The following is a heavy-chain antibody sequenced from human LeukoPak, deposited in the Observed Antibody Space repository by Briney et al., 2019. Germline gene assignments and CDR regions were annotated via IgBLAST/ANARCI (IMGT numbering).Heavy chain of an antibody. CDR2: IRYDGSNK. CDR1: GFTFSSYG. Sequence: GSLRLSCAASGFTFSSYGMHWVRQAPGKGLEWVAFIRYDGSNKYYADSVKGRFTISRDNSKNTLYLQMNSLRSDDTAVYYCARDHLEITIFGVVKNWFDPWGQGTLVTVSS. J-gene: IGHJ5*02. V-gene: IGHV3-30*02. CDR3: ARDHLEITIFGVVKNWFDP. D-gene: IGHD3-3*01.